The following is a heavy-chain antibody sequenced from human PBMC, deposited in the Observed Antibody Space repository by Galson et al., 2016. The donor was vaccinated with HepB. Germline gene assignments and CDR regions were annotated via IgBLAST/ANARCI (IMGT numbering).Heavy chain of an antibody. Sequence: SLRLSCAASGFTFSSYGMHWVRQAPGKGLEWVAAIWYDGSNKYYADSVKGRFTISRDNSKNTLYLQMNSLRAEDTAVYYCAKGTVPYGDYSWFDPWGQGTLVTVSS. J-gene: IGHJ5*02. V-gene: IGHV3-33*06. CDR1: GFTFSSYG. CDR3: AKGTVPYGDYSWFDP. CDR2: IWYDGSNK. D-gene: IGHD4-17*01.